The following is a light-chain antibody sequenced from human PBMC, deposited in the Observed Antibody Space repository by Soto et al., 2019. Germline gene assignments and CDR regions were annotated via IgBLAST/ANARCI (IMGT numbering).Light chain of an antibody. J-gene: IGLJ1*01. CDR3: SSYAGTFYV. CDR1: SSDIGGYNF. CDR2: EVN. Sequence: LTQPASVSGSPGQSITISCTGTSSDIGGYNFVSWYQHHPGKAPKLMIYEVNNRPSGVSSRFSGSKSGNTASLTISGLQTEDEADYYCSSYAGTFYVFGTGTKVTVL. V-gene: IGLV2-14*01.